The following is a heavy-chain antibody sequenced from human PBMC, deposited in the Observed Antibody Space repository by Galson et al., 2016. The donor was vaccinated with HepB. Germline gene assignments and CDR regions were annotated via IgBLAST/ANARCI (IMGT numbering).Heavy chain of an antibody. CDR3: VKDHSSSWLTEC. CDR2: TSNDGSNN. J-gene: IGHJ4*02. D-gene: IGHD6-13*01. CDR1: GFTFSSYG. V-gene: IGHV3-30*18. Sequence: SLRLSCAASGFTFSSYGMQWVRQAPGKGLEWVALTSNDGSNNYYADSVKGQFTISRDNSKNTLFLQMNSLRAEDTAVYYCVKDHSSSWLTECWGQGTLVTVSS.